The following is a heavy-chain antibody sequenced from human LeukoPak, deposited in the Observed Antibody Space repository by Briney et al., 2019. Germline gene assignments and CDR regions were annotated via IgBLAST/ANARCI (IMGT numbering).Heavy chain of an antibody. CDR1: GGTFSSYA. CDR3: VRDSPGAFDI. CDR2: IIPIFGTA. J-gene: IGHJ3*02. Sequence: GASVKVSCKASGGTFSSYAISWVRQAPGQGLEWMGGIIPIFGTANYAQKFQGRVTITTDESTSTAYMELSSLRSEDTAVYYCVRDSPGAFDIWGQGTMVTVSS. V-gene: IGHV1-69*05.